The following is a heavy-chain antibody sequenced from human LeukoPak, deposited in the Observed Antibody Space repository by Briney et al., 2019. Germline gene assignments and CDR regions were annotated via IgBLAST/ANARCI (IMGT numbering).Heavy chain of an antibody. V-gene: IGHV3-23*01. CDR3: AKDRVVVTAINDYYFDY. D-gene: IGHD2-21*02. CDR1: GFTFSTFG. J-gene: IGHJ4*02. CDR2: ISGSGGAT. Sequence: GSLRLSCAASGFTFSTFGMSWVRQAPGKGLEWVSAISGSGGATFYADSVKGRFTISRDSSKNTLYLQMNSLRAEDTAVYYCAKDRVVVTAINDYYFDYWGQGTLVTVSS.